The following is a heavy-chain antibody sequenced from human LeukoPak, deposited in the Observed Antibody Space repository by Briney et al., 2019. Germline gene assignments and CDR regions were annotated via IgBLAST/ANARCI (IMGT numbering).Heavy chain of an antibody. J-gene: IGHJ6*02. Sequence: ASVKVSCKASGYTFTSYDINWVRQAAGQGLEWMGWMNPNSGNTGYAQKFQGRVTMTRNTSIGTAYMELSSLRSEDTAVYYCRIQAYSNYVGYYYGMDVWGQGTTVTVSS. D-gene: IGHD4-11*01. V-gene: IGHV1-8*01. CDR3: RIQAYSNYVGYYYGMDV. CDR1: GYTFTSYD. CDR2: MNPNSGNT.